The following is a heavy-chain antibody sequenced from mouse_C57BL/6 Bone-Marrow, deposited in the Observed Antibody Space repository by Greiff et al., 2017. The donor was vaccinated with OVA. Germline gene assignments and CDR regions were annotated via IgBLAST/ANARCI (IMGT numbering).Heavy chain of an antibody. CDR3: ARRYYGSSGGFAY. CDR1: GYTFTDYN. Sequence: SGPELVKPGASVKIPCKASGYTFTDYNMDWVKQSHGKSLEWIGDINPNNGGTIYNQKFKGKATLTVDKSSSTAYMELRSLTSEDTAVYYCARRYYGSSGGFAYWGQGTLVTVSA. J-gene: IGHJ3*01. D-gene: IGHD1-1*01. CDR2: INPNNGGT. V-gene: IGHV1-18*01.